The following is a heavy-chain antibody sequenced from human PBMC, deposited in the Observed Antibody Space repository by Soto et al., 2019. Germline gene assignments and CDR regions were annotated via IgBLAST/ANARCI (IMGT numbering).Heavy chain of an antibody. V-gene: IGHV1-3*05. D-gene: IGHD5-12*01. CDR3: ARDLANTFDY. CDR2: INAGNGNT. J-gene: IGHJ4*02. Sequence: QVQLVQSGAEEKKPGASVKVSCKASGYTFTSYAMHWVRQAPGQRLEWMGWINAGNGNTKYSQKFQGRVTITRDTSASPAYMELSSLRSEDTAVYYCARDLANTFDYWGQGTLVTVSS. CDR1: GYTFTSYA.